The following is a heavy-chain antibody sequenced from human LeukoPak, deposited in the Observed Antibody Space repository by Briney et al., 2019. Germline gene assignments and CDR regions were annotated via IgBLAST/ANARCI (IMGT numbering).Heavy chain of an antibody. Sequence: GGSLRLSCAASGFTFSNFGIHWVRQAPGKGLEWVAFIRNDGTNIYYVDSVKGRFTISRDNSKNTVYLQMNSLRTEDTAVYYCAQERCDPWGQGTLVTVSS. CDR2: IRNDGTNI. CDR1: GFTFSNFG. CDR3: AQERCDP. J-gene: IGHJ5*02. V-gene: IGHV3-30*02.